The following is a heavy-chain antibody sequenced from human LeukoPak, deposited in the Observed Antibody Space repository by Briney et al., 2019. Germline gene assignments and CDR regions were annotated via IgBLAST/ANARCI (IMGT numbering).Heavy chain of an antibody. V-gene: IGHV3-23*01. Sequence: GGSLRLSCAASGFTFSSYAMSWVRQAPGKGLEWVSAISGSGGSTYYADSVKGRFTISRDNSKNTLYLQMNSLRAEDTAVYYCARGHDGLYYDILTGPYYYYYYMDVWGKGTTVTVSS. CDR2: ISGSGGST. CDR3: ARGHDGLYYDILTGPYYYYYYMDV. D-gene: IGHD3-9*01. J-gene: IGHJ6*03. CDR1: GFTFSSYA.